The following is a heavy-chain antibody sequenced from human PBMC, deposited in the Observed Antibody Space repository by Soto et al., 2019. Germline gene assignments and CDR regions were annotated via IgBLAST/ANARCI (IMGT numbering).Heavy chain of an antibody. CDR1: GGSISSSNW. Sequence: QVQLQESGPGLVKPSGTLSLTCAVSGGSISSSNWWSWVRQPPGKGLEWIGEIYHSGSTNDNPSLESRVTISVGKSKNEFSLKLSSVTAADTAVYYCARVSEGGGWYLFDNDAFDIWGRGTMVTVSS. J-gene: IGHJ3*02. CDR3: ARVSEGGGWYLFDNDAFDI. V-gene: IGHV4-4*02. D-gene: IGHD6-19*01. CDR2: IYHSGST.